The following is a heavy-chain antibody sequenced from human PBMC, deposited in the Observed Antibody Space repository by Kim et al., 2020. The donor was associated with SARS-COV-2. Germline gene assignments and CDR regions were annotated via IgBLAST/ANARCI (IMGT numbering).Heavy chain of an antibody. J-gene: IGHJ6*02. CDR1: GYTFTSYY. D-gene: IGHD3-9*01. CDR2: INPSGGST. V-gene: IGHV1-46*01. Sequence: ASVKVSCKASGYTFTSYYMHWVRQAPGQGLEWMGIINPSGGSTSYAQKFQGRVTMTRDTSTSTVYMELSSLRSEDTAVYYCARDETGLNDILTGVPYGMDVWGQGTTVTVSS. CDR3: ARDETGLNDILTGVPYGMDV.